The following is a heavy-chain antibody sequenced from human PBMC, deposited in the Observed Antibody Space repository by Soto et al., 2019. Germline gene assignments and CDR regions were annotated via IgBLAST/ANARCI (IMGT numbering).Heavy chain of an antibody. J-gene: IGHJ3*02. D-gene: IGHD1-26*01. CDR2: IDWDDDK. Sequence: YGPTXVNPTQTLTLTCTFSGFSLSTSGMCVSWIRQPPGKALEWLALIDWDDDKYYSTSLKTRLTISKDTSKNQVVLTMTNMDPVDTATYYCARTAGATKLSAFDIWGQGTMVTVSS. V-gene: IGHV2-70*01. CDR1: GFSLSTSGMC. CDR3: ARTAGATKLSAFDI.